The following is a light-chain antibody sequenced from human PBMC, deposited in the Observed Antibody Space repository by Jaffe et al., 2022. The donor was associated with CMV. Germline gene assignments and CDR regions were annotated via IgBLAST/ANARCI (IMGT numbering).Light chain of an antibody. CDR2: AAS. CDR1: QTISTY. V-gene: IGKV1-39*01. Sequence: DIQMTQSPSSLSASVGDRVTITCRASQTISTYLHWYQLKPGKAPKLLICAASSLQSGVPSRFSGSGSGTDFTLTINSLQPEDFATYYCQQSYRTPYTFGQGTNLEIK. CDR3: QQSYRTPYT. J-gene: IGKJ2*01.